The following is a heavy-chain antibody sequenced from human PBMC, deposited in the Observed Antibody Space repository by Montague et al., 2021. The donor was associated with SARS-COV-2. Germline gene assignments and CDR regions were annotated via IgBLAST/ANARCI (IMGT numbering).Heavy chain of an antibody. D-gene: IGHD4-23*01. CDR1: GASMSGSY. Sequence: SETLSLTCTVSGASMSGSYWGWVRQPPGKGPEWIGNIYSSGSTHYNPSPKSRVTISVDTSKSQFSLRLTSVSAADTAVYYCARGGGDYGGNPFDYWGQGTLVTVSS. CDR3: ARGGGDYGGNPFDY. V-gene: IGHV4-59*01. J-gene: IGHJ4*02. CDR2: IYSSGST.